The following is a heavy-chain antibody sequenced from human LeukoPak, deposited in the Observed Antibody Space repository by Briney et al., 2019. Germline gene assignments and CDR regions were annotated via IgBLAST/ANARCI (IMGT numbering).Heavy chain of an antibody. V-gene: IGHV4-59*01. J-gene: IGHJ3*02. CDR2: IYYSGST. CDR1: GGSLSNYY. CDR3: ARDRREDSSGYDLDAFDI. Sequence: PSETLSLTCTVSGGSLSNYYWNWIRQPPGKGLEWIAYIYYSGSTNYNPSLKSRVTISLDTSKNQFSLKLSSVTTADTAVYYCARDRREDSSGYDLDAFDIWGQGAMVTVSS. D-gene: IGHD3-22*01.